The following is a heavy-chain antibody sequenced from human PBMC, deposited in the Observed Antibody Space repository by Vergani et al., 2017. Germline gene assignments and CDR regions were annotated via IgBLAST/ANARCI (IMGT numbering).Heavy chain of an antibody. V-gene: IGHV3-66*01. J-gene: IGHJ5*02. Sequence: EVQLVESGGGLVKPGGSLRLSCAASGFTVSSNYMSWVRQAPGKGLEWVSVIYSGGSTYYADSVKGRFTISRDNSKNTLYLQMNSLRAEDTAVYYCARGHSSGYYASDWFDPWGQGTLVTVSS. D-gene: IGHD3-22*01. CDR2: IYSGGST. CDR1: GFTVSSNY. CDR3: ARGHSSGYYASDWFDP.